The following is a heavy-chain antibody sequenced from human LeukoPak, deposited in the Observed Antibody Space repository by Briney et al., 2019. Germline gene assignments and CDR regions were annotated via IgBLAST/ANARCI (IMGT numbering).Heavy chain of an antibody. CDR2: INHSGST. Sequence: PSETLSLTCAVYGGSFSGYYWSWIRQPPGKGLEWIGEINHSGSTNYNPSLKSRVTISVDTSKNQFSLKLSSVPAADTAVYYCARGPLGSSGRVYWGQGTLVTVSS. J-gene: IGHJ4*02. V-gene: IGHV4-34*01. CDR3: ARGPLGSSGRVY. D-gene: IGHD6-6*01. CDR1: GGSFSGYY.